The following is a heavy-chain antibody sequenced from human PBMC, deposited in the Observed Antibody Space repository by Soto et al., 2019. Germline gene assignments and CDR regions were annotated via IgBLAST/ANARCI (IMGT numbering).Heavy chain of an antibody. D-gene: IGHD6-6*01. CDR2: ISSSGSTI. CDR3: ARWAYSSSSYYYYYYGMDV. Sequence: PGGSLRLSCAASGFTFSSYEMNWVRQAPGEGLEWVSYISSSGSTIYYADSVKGRFTISRDNAKNSPYLQMNSLRAEDTAVYYCARWAYSSSSYYYYYYGMDVWGQGTTVTVSS. CDR1: GFTFSSYE. J-gene: IGHJ6*02. V-gene: IGHV3-48*03.